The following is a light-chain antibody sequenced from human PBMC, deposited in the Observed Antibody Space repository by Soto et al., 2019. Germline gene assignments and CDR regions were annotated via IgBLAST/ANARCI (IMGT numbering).Light chain of an antibody. CDR3: HQHNNWWT. CDR2: LGS. Sequence: DIVMTQSPLSLPVTPGEPASISCRSSQSLLHSNGYNYLDWYLQKPGQAPQLLIYLGSNRASGVPDRFSGSGSGTDFTLTITSLQSEDFGVYYCHQHNNWWTFGQATKVDIK. CDR1: QSLLHSNGYNY. V-gene: IGKV2-28*01. J-gene: IGKJ1*01.